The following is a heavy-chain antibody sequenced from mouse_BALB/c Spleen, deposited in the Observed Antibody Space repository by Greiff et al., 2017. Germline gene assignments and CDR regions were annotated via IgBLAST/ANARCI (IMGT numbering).Heavy chain of an antibody. Sequence: VQLQQSGAELAKPGASVKMSCKASGYTFTSYWMHWVKQRPGQGLEWIGYINPSTGYTEYNQKFKDKATLTADKSSSTAYMQLSSLTSEDSAVYYCARGLITTVVAPAYWGQGTLVTVSA. D-gene: IGHD1-1*01. CDR2: INPSTGYT. V-gene: IGHV1-7*01. J-gene: IGHJ3*01. CDR1: GYTFTSYW. CDR3: ARGLITTVVAPAY.